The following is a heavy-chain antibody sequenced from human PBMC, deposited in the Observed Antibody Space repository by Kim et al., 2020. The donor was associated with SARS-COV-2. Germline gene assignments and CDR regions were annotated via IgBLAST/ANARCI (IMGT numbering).Heavy chain of an antibody. CDR1: GFLLSRFG. D-gene: IGHD6-19*01. CDR3: TSGAVAGNDAFDI. CDR2: ISYDGSIQ. Sequence: GGSLRLSCVGSGFLLSRFGMHWVRQAPGKGLEWVTTISYDGSIQYYGDSVKGRFTISRDNSKNKLFLQMNSLRDEDTAVYYCTSGAVAGNDAFDICGQGTMVTVSS. V-gene: IGHV3-30*03. J-gene: IGHJ3*02.